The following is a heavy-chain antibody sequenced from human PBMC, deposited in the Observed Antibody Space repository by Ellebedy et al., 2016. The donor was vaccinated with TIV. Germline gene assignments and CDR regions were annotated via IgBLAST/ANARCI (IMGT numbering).Heavy chain of an antibody. Sequence: PGGSLRLSCAASGFTFSNYAMGWVRLAPGKGLEWVSTISGSGGSTYYADSVKGRFTISRDNSKNSLCLQMNSLRAEDTAVYYCAKGATIMVYATFDYWGQGTLVTVSS. CDR2: ISGSGGST. CDR1: GFTFSNYA. D-gene: IGHD2-8*01. CDR3: AKGATIMVYATFDY. V-gene: IGHV3-23*01. J-gene: IGHJ4*02.